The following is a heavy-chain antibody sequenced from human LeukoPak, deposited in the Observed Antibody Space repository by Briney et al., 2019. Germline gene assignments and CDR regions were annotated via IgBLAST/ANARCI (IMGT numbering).Heavy chain of an antibody. CDR3: ARDSDLDV. Sequence: PGGSLRLSCAASGFKFSSYWMSWARQAPGKGLEWVANIKEDGSEKYYVDSVKGRYTISRDNAKNSLCLQMNSLRAEDTAVYYCARDSDLDVWGKGTTVTVSS. CDR2: IKEDGSEK. CDR1: GFKFSSYW. V-gene: IGHV3-7*01. J-gene: IGHJ6*04. D-gene: IGHD2-21*01.